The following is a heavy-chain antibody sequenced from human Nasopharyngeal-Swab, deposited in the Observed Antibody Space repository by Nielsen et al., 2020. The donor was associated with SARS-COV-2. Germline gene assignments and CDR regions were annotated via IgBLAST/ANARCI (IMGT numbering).Heavy chain of an antibody. CDR1: GGSVSSCSYY. V-gene: IGHV4-61*01. CDR3: ARVSCDGYYYYYGLDV. Sequence: SETLSLTCTVSGGSVSSCSYYWSWLRQPPGKGLEWIGYIYYSGSTNYNPSVKSRVTISVDTSKNQFSLKLSSVTAADTAVYYCARVSCDGYYYYYGLDVWGQGTTVTVSS. J-gene: IGHJ6*02. D-gene: IGHD2-21*01. CDR2: IYYSGST.